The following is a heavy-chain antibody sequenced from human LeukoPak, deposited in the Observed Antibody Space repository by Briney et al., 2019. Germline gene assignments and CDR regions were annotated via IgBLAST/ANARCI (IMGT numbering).Heavy chain of an antibody. CDR2: ISSSSSTI. D-gene: IGHD5-12*01. Sequence: GGSLRLSCAASGFTFSSYSMNGVRQAPGKGLEWVSYISSSSSTIYYADSVKGRFTISRDNAKNTLYLQMNSLRAEDTALYYCTRGYVGIDYWGQGTLVTVSS. V-gene: IGHV3-48*04. CDR1: GFTFSSYS. J-gene: IGHJ4*02. CDR3: TRGYVGIDY.